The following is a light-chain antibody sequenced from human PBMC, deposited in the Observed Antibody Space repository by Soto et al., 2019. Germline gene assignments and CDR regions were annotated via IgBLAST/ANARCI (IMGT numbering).Light chain of an antibody. V-gene: IGKV1-9*01. CDR1: QGISNY. CDR3: QKSCCIPRDT. Sequence: IQLTQSPSSLSATVGDRVTITCRASQGISNYLVWYQQKPGKAPNLLIYGASTLQSGVPSRFSGSGSGTDFSLPFSSLQPEDFATCYCQKSCCIPRDTFGQGTRLEIK. CDR2: GAS. J-gene: IGKJ5*01.